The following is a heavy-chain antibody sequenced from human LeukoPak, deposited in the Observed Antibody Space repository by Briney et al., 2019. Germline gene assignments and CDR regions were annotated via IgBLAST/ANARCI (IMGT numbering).Heavy chain of an antibody. CDR2: IYYSGST. J-gene: IGHJ5*02. Sequence: SETLSLTCTVSGGSISSHYWSWIRQPPGKGLEWIGFIYYSGSTNYNPSLKSRVTISVDTSKNQFSLKLGSVTAADTAVYYCARMRDWFDPWGQGTLVTVSS. CDR3: ARMRDWFDP. V-gene: IGHV4-59*11. CDR1: GGSISSHY.